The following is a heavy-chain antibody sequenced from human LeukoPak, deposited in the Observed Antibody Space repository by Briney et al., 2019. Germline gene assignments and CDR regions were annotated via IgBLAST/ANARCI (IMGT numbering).Heavy chain of an antibody. V-gene: IGHV3-21*01. CDR2: ISSSSSYI. CDR1: GFTFSTYS. J-gene: IGHJ6*04. D-gene: IGHD3-10*02. CDR3: AELGITMIGGV. Sequence: PGGSLRLSCAASGFTFSTYSMNWVRQAPGKGLEWVSSISSSSSYIYYADSVKGRFTISGDNARNSLYLQMNSLGAEDTAVYYCAELGITMIGGVWGKGTTVTISS.